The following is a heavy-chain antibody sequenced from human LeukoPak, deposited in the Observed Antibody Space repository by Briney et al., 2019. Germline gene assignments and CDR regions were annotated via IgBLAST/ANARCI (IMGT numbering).Heavy chain of an antibody. V-gene: IGHV3-7*03. CDR2: IRGDGNEK. CDR1: GFSFSSYW. CDR3: MTELLGY. J-gene: IGHJ4*02. Sequence: GGSLRLSCAASGFSFSSYWMTWVRQAPGRGLEFVANIRGDGNEKYYMDSMKGRLTISRDNAKNSLFLQMSGLRAEDTAVYYCMTELLGYRGQGTLVTVSS. D-gene: IGHD1-14*01.